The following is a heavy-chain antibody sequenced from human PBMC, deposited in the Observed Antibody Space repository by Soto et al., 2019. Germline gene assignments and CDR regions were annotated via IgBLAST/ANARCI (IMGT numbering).Heavy chain of an antibody. CDR2: ISSSSSYI. J-gene: IGHJ6*02. CDR3: ARYDSSGYYRPYFYYGMDV. V-gene: IGHV3-21*01. D-gene: IGHD3-22*01. CDR1: GFTFSTYS. Sequence: GGSLRLSCAASGFTFSTYSMNWVRQAPGKGLEWVSSISSSSSYIYYADSVKGRFTISRDNAKNSLYLQMNSLRAEDTAVYYCARYDSSGYYRPYFYYGMDVWGQGTTVTVS.